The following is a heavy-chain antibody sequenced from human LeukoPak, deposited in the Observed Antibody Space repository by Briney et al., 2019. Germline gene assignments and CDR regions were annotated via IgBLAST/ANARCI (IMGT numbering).Heavy chain of an antibody. D-gene: IGHD3-10*01. CDR3: ARVVYSGSWGYFDY. Sequence: SETLSLTCTVSGGSMSTYYWSWIRQSPGKGLEWIGYIYYSGSTSYNPSLKSRLTISIDTSKTQFYLKLSSVTAADTAVYYCARVVYSGSWGYFDYWGQGILVTVTS. J-gene: IGHJ4*02. CDR2: IYYSGST. CDR1: GGSMSTYY. V-gene: IGHV4-59*01.